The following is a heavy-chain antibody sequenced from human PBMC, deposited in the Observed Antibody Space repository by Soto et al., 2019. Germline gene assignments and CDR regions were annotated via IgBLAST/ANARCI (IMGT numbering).Heavy chain of an antibody. D-gene: IGHD3-16*01. CDR2: IKTKTDGATT. CDR1: GFSFSDVW. J-gene: IGHJ6*01. V-gene: IGHV3-15*01. Sequence: EVQLVESGGGLVKPGGSLRLSCVASGFSFSDVWMNWVRQTPGKGMEWVGRIKTKTDGATTDYGAPVKGRFTISRDDSKTTLYLQMNSLKNEDTAVYYCAREGANYEGTFYYGMDVW. CDR3: AREGANYEGTFYYGMDV.